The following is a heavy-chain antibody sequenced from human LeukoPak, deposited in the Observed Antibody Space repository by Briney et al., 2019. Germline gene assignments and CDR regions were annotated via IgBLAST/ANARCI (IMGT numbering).Heavy chain of an antibody. Sequence: GRSLRLSCAASGFTFRAYAMHWVRQAPGKGLEWLAVISNDGAIQYYADSVKGRFTISRDNSRNIMNLQTDSLRPEDTALYYCARAMVRGVIPYWGQGTLVTVSS. CDR1: GFTFRAYA. V-gene: IGHV3-30*04. D-gene: IGHD3-10*01. CDR2: ISNDGAIQ. CDR3: ARAMVRGVIPY. J-gene: IGHJ4*02.